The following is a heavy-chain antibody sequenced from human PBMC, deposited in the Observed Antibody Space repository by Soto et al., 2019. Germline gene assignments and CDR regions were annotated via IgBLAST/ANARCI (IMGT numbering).Heavy chain of an antibody. CDR3: ARPPFPGCINGVCYPCDH. V-gene: IGHV1-46*01. D-gene: IGHD2-8*01. J-gene: IGHJ4*02. Sequence: GASVKVSCKASGYTFTHYYIHWVRQAPGQGLEWMGMINPSGGSTDYAQKLQGRVTMTTDTSTTTVYMELSSLRSDDTAVYYCARPPFPGCINGVCYPCDHWGQGTLVTVSS. CDR2: INPSGGST. CDR1: GYTFTHYY.